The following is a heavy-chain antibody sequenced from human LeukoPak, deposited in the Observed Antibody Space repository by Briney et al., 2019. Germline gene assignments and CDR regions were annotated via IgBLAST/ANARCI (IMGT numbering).Heavy chain of an antibody. CDR3: ARQQYSTSSCDS. CDR1: GGSISTYY. J-gene: IGHJ4*02. V-gene: IGHV4-59*01. D-gene: IGHD6-6*01. CDR2: IYYSGSS. Sequence: SETLSLTCSVSGGSISTYYWSWIRQPPGKGLEWIGDIYYSGSSYYNPSLKSRVTVSVDTAKNQFSLKLISVTAADTAVYYCARQQYSTSSCDSWGQGTLVTVST.